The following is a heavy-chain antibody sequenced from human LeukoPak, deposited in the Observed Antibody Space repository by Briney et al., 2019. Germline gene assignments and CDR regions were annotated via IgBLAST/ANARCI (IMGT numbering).Heavy chain of an antibody. CDR1: GYTFTSYY. CDR3: ASRIRYCSGGSRYSGFDY. Sequence: ASVKVSCKASGYTFTSYYMHWVRQAPGQGLEWMGIINPSGGSTSSAQKFQGRVTMTRDTSTSTVYMELSSLRSEDTAVYYCASRIRYCSGGSRYSGFDYWGQGTLVTVSS. CDR2: INPSGGST. J-gene: IGHJ4*02. V-gene: IGHV1-46*01. D-gene: IGHD2-15*01.